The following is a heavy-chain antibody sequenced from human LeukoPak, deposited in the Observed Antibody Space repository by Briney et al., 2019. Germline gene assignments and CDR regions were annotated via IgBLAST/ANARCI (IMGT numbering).Heavy chain of an antibody. V-gene: IGHV3-66*01. CDR2: IYSGGST. D-gene: IGHD5-12*01. Sequence: GGSLRLSCAASEFSVGSNYMTWVRQAPGKGLEWVSLIYSGGSTYYADSVKGRFTISRDNSKNTLYLQMNSLRAEDTAVYYCARGPGGYHNTGGQGTLVTVSS. J-gene: IGHJ4*02. CDR1: EFSVGSNY. CDR3: ARGPGGYHNT.